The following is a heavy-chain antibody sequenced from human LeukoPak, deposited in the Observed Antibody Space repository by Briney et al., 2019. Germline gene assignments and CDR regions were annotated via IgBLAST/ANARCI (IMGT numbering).Heavy chain of an antibody. V-gene: IGHV3-15*01. Sequence: GRSLRLSCAASGFTFSDYAMHWVRQAPGKGLEWVGRIKSKTDGGTTDYAAPVKGRFTISRDDSKNTLYLQMNSLKTEDTAVYYCTTDGQLWLDYWGQGTLVTVSS. CDR1: GFTFSDYA. D-gene: IGHD5-18*01. CDR2: IKSKTDGGTT. J-gene: IGHJ4*02. CDR3: TTDGQLWLDY.